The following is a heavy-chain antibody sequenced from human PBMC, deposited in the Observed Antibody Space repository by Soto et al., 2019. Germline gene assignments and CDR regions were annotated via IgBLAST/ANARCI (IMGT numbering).Heavy chain of an antibody. J-gene: IGHJ4*02. CDR3: AKDLILYRREATNSWDY. CDR1: GFTFSTYG. Sequence: QVQLVESGGGVVQPGRSLRLSCAASGFTFSTYGIHWVRQAPGKGLEWVAVISYDGNNKYYADSVKGRFTISRDNSKQMLYLQMNSLRAEDTAVYYCAKDLILYRREATNSWDYWGQGTLVTVSS. CDR2: ISYDGNNK. V-gene: IGHV3-30*18. D-gene: IGHD2-15*01.